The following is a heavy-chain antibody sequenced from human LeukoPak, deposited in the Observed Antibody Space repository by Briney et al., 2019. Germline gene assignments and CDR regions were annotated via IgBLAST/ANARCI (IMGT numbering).Heavy chain of an antibody. CDR3: STHNSENYLRIRI. CDR2: INGDGSST. D-gene: IGHD1-26*01. Sequence: GGSLRLTCAVSGVTFSSYWLNWIRQAPGKGLVWVSRINGDGSSTTYADSVKGRFTMSRDNAENTLYLQMNSLRVEDTAVYYCSTHNSENYLRIRIWGQGTLVTVSS. V-gene: IGHV3-74*01. CDR1: GVTFSSYW. J-gene: IGHJ4*02.